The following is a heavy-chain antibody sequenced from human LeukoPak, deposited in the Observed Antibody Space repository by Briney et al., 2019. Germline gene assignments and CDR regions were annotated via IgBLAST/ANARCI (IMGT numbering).Heavy chain of an antibody. J-gene: IGHJ4*02. V-gene: IGHV3-21*01. D-gene: IGHD6-19*01. Sequence: GGSLRLSCAASGFTFSSYSMNWVRQAPGKGLEWVSSISSSSSYIYYADSVKGRFTISRDNAKNSLYLQMNSLRAEDTAVYYCARESGDSSGSRGWGQGTLVPVSS. CDR3: ARESGDSSGSRG. CDR2: ISSSSSYI. CDR1: GFTFSSYS.